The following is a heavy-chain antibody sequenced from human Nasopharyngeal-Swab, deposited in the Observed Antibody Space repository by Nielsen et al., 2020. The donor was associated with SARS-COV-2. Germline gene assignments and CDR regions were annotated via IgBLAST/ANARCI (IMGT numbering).Heavy chain of an antibody. CDR1: GFTVSNNY. CDR2: IYSGGST. J-gene: IGHJ3*02. CDR3: ARESGVNCGGDCYGAFDI. D-gene: IGHD2-21*02. V-gene: IGHV3-66*01. Sequence: ESLKIPCAASGFTVSNNYMSWVRQAPGKGLEWVSVIYSGGSTYYADSVKGRFTISRDNSKNTLYLQMNSLRAEDTAVYYCARESGVNCGGDCYGAFDIWGQGTMVTVSS.